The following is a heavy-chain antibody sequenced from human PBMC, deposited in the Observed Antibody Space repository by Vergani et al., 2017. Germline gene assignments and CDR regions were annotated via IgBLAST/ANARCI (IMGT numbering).Heavy chain of an antibody. CDR2: IIPILGIA. CDR3: ARVGYSYGYSLFDY. CDR1: GGTFSSYT. D-gene: IGHD5-18*01. Sequence: QVQLVQSGAEVKKPGSSVKVSCKASGGTFSSYTISWVRQAPGQGLEWMGRIIPILGIANYAQKFQGRVTITADESTSTAYMELSSLRSEDTAVYYCARVGYSYGYSLFDYWGQGTLVTVSS. J-gene: IGHJ4*02. V-gene: IGHV1-69*02.